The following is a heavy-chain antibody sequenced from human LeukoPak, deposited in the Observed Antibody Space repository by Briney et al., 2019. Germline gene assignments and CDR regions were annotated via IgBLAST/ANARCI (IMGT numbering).Heavy chain of an antibody. Sequence: GASVKVSCKASGYTFTRYYMHWVRQAPGQGLEWMGIINPSGGSTNYAQKFQGRVTMTRDTSTNTVYMELSSLRSEDTAVYYCARGGVAPYNWFDPWGQGTLVTVSS. J-gene: IGHJ5*02. V-gene: IGHV1-46*01. CDR2: INPSGGST. D-gene: IGHD2-15*01. CDR3: ARGGVAPYNWFDP. CDR1: GYTFTRYY.